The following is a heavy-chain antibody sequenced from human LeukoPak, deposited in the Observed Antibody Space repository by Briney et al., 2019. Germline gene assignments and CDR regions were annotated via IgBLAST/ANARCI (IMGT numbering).Heavy chain of an antibody. V-gene: IGHV3-74*01. Sequence: GGPLRLSCAASGFTFSNYWMHWVRQAPGKRLVWVSHINTDGTSTNYADSVKGRFTISRDNAKNTLYLQMNSLRAEDTAVYYCARFGWVPPAHFDYWGQGTLVTVSS. J-gene: IGHJ4*02. CDR2: INTDGTST. D-gene: IGHD3-10*01. CDR3: ARFGWVPPAHFDY. CDR1: GFTFSNYW.